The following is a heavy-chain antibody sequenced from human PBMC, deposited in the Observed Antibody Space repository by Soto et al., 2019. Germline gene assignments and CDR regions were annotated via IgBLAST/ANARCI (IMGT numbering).Heavy chain of an antibody. CDR1: GFTLSSFG. Sequence: QVQLVESGGGVVQPGRSLRLSCAGSGFTLSSFGMHWVRQAPDKGLEWVALISYDGSDQYYADSVKGRFTISRDNPKRTVYLEMNSLRAEDTAVYYCAKDRGWYSGTSDYWGQGALVTVSS. V-gene: IGHV3-30*18. J-gene: IGHJ4*02. CDR3: AKDRGWYSGTSDY. CDR2: ISYDGSDQ. D-gene: IGHD1-26*01.